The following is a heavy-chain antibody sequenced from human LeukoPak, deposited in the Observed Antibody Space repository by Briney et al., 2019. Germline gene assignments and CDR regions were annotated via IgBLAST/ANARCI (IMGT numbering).Heavy chain of an antibody. V-gene: IGHV1-69*05. Sequence: SVKVSCKAPGYTFTSYYMHWVRQAPGRGLEWMGRIIPIFGTANYAQKFQGRVTITTDESTSTAYMELSSLRSEDTAVYYSAREGYYDSSGYYDYWGQGTLVTVSS. CDR3: AREGYYDSSGYYDY. J-gene: IGHJ4*02. CDR2: IIPIFGTA. CDR1: GYTFTSYY. D-gene: IGHD3-22*01.